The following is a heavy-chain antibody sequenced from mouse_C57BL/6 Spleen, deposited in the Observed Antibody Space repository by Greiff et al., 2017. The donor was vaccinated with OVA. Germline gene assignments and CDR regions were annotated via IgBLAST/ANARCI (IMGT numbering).Heavy chain of an antibody. D-gene: IGHD1-1*01. CDR3: ARWDYGYFDY. CDR2: IYPGAGDT. J-gene: IGHJ2*01. Sequence: VKLVESGPELVKPGASVKISCKASGYAFSSSWMNWVKQRPGKGLEWIGRIYPGAGDTNYNGKFKGKATLTADKSSSTAYMQLSSLTSEDSAVYCGARWDYGYFDYWGQGTTLTVSS. CDR1: GYAFSSSW. V-gene: IGHV1-82*01.